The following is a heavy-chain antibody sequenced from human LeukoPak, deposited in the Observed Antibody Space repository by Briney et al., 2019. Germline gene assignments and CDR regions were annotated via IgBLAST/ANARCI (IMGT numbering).Heavy chain of an antibody. D-gene: IGHD3-16*01. CDR3: ARGLLGGSGYFDY. Sequence: SETLSLTCTVSGGSISSYYWSWIRQPPGKGLEWIGEINRSGSTNYNASLKSRVTISVDTSKNQFSLELSSVTAADTAVYYCARGLLGGSGYFDYWGQGTLVTVSS. V-gene: IGHV4-34*01. J-gene: IGHJ4*02. CDR1: GGSISSYY. CDR2: INRSGST.